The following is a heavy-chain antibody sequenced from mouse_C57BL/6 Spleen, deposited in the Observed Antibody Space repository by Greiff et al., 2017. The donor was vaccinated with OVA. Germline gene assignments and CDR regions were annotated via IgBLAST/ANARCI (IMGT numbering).Heavy chain of an antibody. CDR2: IDPSDSYT. Sequence: QVQLQQPGAELVKPGASVKLSCKASGYTFTSYWMQWVKQRPGKGLEWIGEIDPSDSYTNYNQKVKGKATLTVDTSSSTAYMQLSSLTSEDSAFYYCARSGLRRDWFAYWGQGTTLTVSS. D-gene: IGHD2-4*01. J-gene: IGHJ2*01. V-gene: IGHV1-50*01. CDR1: GYTFTSYW. CDR3: ARSGLRRDWFAY.